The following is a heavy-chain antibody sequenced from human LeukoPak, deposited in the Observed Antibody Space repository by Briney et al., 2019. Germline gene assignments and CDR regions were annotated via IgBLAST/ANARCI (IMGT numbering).Heavy chain of an antibody. D-gene: IGHD5-24*01. Sequence: ASVKVSCKASGYTFTGYYMHWVRQAPGQGLEWMGWINPKSGGANSAQRFQGRVTMIRDTSISTAYMELSRLRSDDTAVYYCARKRGKGEGQYDYWGQGTLVTVSS. J-gene: IGHJ4*02. CDR2: INPKSGGA. CDR1: GYTFTGYY. V-gene: IGHV1-2*02. CDR3: ARKRGKGEGQYDY.